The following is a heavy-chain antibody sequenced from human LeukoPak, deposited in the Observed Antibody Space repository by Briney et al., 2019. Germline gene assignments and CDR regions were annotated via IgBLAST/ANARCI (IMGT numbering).Heavy chain of an antibody. D-gene: IGHD5-24*01. Sequence: GGSLRLSCVASGFTVSSYYVSWVRQAPGKGLEWVSTISGSDSSTHYADSVKGRFTISRDNSKNTLYLQMNSLRADDTAVYYCAKSGYNRFDYWGQGTLVTVSS. CDR2: ISGSDSST. V-gene: IGHV3-23*01. CDR3: AKSGYNRFDY. J-gene: IGHJ4*02. CDR1: GFTVSSYY.